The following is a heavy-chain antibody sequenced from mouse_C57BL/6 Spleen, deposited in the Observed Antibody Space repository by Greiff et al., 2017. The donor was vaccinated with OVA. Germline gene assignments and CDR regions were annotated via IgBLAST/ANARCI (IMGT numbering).Heavy chain of an antibody. CDR2: ISSGGSYT. CDR3: ARTGAVFDY. J-gene: IGHJ2*01. V-gene: IGHV5-6*01. Sequence: EVMLVESGGDLVKPGGSLKLSCAASGFTFSSYGMSWVRQTPDKRLEWVATISSGGSYTYYPDSVKGRFTISRDNAKNTLYLQMSSLKSEDTAMYYCARTGAVFDYWGQGTTLTVSS. CDR1: GFTFSSYG. D-gene: IGHD4-1*01.